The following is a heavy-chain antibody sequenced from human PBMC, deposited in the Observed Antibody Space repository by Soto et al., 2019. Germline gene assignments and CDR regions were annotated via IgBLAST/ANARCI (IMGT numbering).Heavy chain of an antibody. J-gene: IGHJ4*02. CDR3: ASPLTRHQNKYGSDWDVDY. V-gene: IGHV3-30-3*01. CDR2: ISYEGSNK. Sequence: RLSCAASGFTFSNYAMHWVRQAPGKGLEWVAVISYEGSNKYYTDSAKGRFTISRDNSKNTLYLQMNSLRPDDAAVYYCASPLTRHQNKYGSDWDVDYWGQGTLGTGS. CDR1: GFTFSNYA. D-gene: IGHD6-19*01.